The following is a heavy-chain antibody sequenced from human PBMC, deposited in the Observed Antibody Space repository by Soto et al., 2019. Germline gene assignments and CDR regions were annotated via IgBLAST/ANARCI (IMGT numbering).Heavy chain of an antibody. CDR2: IIPIFGTA. CDR3: ASFDGDCWSGPKGWFDP. CDR1: GGTFSSYA. D-gene: IGHD3-3*01. J-gene: IGHJ5*02. Sequence: QVQLVQSGAEVKKPGSSVKVSCKASGGTFSSYAISWVRQAPGQGLEWMGGIIPIFGTANYAQKFQGRVTITADESTSTDYMELSSLRSEDTAVYYCASFDGDCWSGPKGWFDPWGQGTLVTVSS. V-gene: IGHV1-69*01.